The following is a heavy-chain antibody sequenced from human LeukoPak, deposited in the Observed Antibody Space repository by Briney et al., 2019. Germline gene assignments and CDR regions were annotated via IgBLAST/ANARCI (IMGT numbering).Heavy chain of an antibody. V-gene: IGHV1-46*01. CDR3: ARGERITMVRGVIITGPWYYYMDV. Sequence: ASVKVSCKASGYTFTSYYMHWVRQAPGQGLEWMGLINPSGGTTRYAQKFQGRVTMTRDTSISTAYMELSRLRSDDTAVYYCARGERITMVRGVIITGPWYYYMDVWGKGTTVTISS. D-gene: IGHD3-10*01. CDR2: INPSGGTT. CDR1: GYTFTSYY. J-gene: IGHJ6*03.